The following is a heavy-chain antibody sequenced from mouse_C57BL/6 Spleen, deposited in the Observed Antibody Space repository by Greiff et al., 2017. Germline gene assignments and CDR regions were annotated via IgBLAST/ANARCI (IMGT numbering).Heavy chain of an antibody. J-gene: IGHJ1*03. CDR2: IYPRDGST. CDR3: ARPYYGSSSYWYFDV. Sequence: VKLMESGPELVKPGASVKLSCKASGYTFTSYDINWVKQRPGQGLEWIGWIYPRDGSTKYNEKFKGKATLTVDTSSSTAYMELHSLTSEDSAVYFCARPYYGSSSYWYFDVWGTGTTVTVSS. V-gene: IGHV1-85*01. CDR1: GYTFTSYD. D-gene: IGHD1-1*01.